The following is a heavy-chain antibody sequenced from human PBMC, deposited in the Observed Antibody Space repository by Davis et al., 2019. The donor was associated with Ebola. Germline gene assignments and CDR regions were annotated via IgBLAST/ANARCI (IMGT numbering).Heavy chain of an antibody. V-gene: IGHV1-46*01. D-gene: IGHD1-14*01. CDR3: ARRGRSSNQCDY. CDR1: GYTLTSYY. Sequence: ASVQVSCKTSGYTLTSYYMHWVRQAPAQGREWMGIIDPRSGNTNYAQKFQGRVTMTRDTSTNTVYMELSSLTSDDTAVYYCARRGRSSNQCDYWGQGTLVTVSS. CDR2: IDPRSGNT. J-gene: IGHJ4*02.